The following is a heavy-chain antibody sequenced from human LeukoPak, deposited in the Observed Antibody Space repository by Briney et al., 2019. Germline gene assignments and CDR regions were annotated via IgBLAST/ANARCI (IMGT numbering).Heavy chain of an antibody. V-gene: IGHV3-23*01. D-gene: IGHD4-17*01. CDR1: GLTFRSYA. CDR2: ISGSGGNT. CDR3: AIRGFYGDYNFDY. J-gene: IGHJ4*02. Sequence: GGSLRLSCAASGLTFRSYAMKWVRQAPGKGLEWVSAISGSGGNTYYGDSVQCRFTISTDNSKNTLYLQMNSLRAEDTAVYYCAIRGFYGDYNFDYWGQGTLVTVSS.